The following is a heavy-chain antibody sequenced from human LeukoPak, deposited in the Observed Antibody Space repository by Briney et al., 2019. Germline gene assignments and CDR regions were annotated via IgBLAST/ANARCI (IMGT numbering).Heavy chain of an antibody. J-gene: IGHJ5*02. D-gene: IGHD3-9*01. V-gene: IGHV4-30-4*08. CDR1: GGSISSGDYY. CDR2: IYYSGST. Sequence: SQTMSLTCTVSGGSISSGDYYWSWIRQPPGKGLEWIGYIYYSGSTYYNPSLKSRLTISVDTSKNQFSLKLSSVTAADTAVYYCARQNSEYDILTGYLYGRWFDPWGQGTLVTVSS. CDR3: ARQNSEYDILTGYLYGRWFDP.